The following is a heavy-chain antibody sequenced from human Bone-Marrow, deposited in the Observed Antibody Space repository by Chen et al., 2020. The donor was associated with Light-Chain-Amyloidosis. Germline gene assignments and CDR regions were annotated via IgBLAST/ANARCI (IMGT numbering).Heavy chain of an antibody. V-gene: IGHV5-51*01. CDR3: ARRRDGYNFDY. CDR2: IYPDDSDA. Sequence: EVQLEQSGPEAKKPGESLKISRKGSGYTFPNYWIGWVRQMPGKGLEWMGVIYPDDSDARYSPSFEGQVTISADKSITTAYLQWRSLKASDTAMYYCARRRDGYNFDYWGQGTLVTVSS. J-gene: IGHJ4*02. CDR1: GYTFPNYW. D-gene: IGHD5-12*01.